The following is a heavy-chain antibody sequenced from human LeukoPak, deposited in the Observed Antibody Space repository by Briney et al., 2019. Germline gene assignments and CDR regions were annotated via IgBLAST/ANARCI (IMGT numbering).Heavy chain of an antibody. V-gene: IGHV3-30*04. CDR3: ARAYWFDP. Sequence: GRSLRLSCAASGFTFSSYAMHWVRQAPGKGLEWVAVISYDGSNKYYADSVKGRFTISRDNSKNTLYLQMNSMRAEDTAVYYCARAYWFDPWGQGTLVTVS. CDR2: ISYDGSNK. CDR1: GFTFSSYA. J-gene: IGHJ5*02.